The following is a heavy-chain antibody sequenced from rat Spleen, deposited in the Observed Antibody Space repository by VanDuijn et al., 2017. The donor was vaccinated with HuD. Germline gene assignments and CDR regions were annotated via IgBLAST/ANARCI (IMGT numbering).Heavy chain of an antibody. D-gene: IGHD1-11*01. CDR2: ISYGDSSGHSST. CDR3: AGTTRFAY. V-gene: IGHV5-29*01. J-gene: IGHJ3*01. CDR1: GFTFSDYG. Sequence: EVQMVESSGGLVQPGRSLKLSCAASGFTFSDYGMAWVRQAPTKGLEWVATISYGDSSGHSSTYYRDSVKGRFTISRDNAKSTLSLQMDSLRSDETATYYCAGTTRFAYWGQGTLVTVSS.